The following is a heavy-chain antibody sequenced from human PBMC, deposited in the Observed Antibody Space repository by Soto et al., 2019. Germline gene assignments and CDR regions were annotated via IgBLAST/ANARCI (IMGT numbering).Heavy chain of an antibody. CDR3: ARDQVGATGDY. Sequence: GASVKVSCKASGYTFTSYGISWVRQAPGQGLEWMGWISAYNGNRNYAHKVQGRVTMTTDTSTNTAYMEVRSLRSDDTAVYYCARDQVGATGDYWGQGTLVTVSS. J-gene: IGHJ4*02. V-gene: IGHV1-18*01. CDR2: ISAYNGNR. D-gene: IGHD1-26*01. CDR1: GYTFTSYG.